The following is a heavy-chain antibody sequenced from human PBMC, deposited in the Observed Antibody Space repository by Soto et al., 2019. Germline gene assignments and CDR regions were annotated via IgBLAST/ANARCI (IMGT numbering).Heavy chain of an antibody. J-gene: IGHJ6*02. V-gene: IGHV4-34*01. Sequence: PSETLSLTCAVYGGSFSGYYWSWIRRPPGKGLEWIGEINHSGRTNYNPSLKSRVTISVDTSKNQFSLKLSSVTAADTAVYYCARYPMDVWGQGTTVTVSS. CDR2: INHSGRT. CDR3: ARYPMDV. CDR1: GGSFSGYY.